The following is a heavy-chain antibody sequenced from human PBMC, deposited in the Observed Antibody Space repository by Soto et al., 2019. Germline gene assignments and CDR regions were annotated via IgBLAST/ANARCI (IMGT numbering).Heavy chain of an antibody. Sequence: SVKVSCKASGGTFSSYAISWVRQAPGQGLEWMGGIIPIFGTANYAQKFQGRVTITADESTSTAYMELSSLRSEDTAVYYCPRISVEMATIGVFDIWGQGTMVTVSS. D-gene: IGHD5-12*01. J-gene: IGHJ3*02. CDR1: GGTFSSYA. V-gene: IGHV1-69*13. CDR2: IIPIFGTA. CDR3: PRISVEMATIGVFDI.